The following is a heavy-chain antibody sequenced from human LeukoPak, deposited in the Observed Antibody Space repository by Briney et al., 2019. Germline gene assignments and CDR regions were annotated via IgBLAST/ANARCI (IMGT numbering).Heavy chain of an antibody. D-gene: IGHD5-18*01. CDR3: AKERDTAMVTIDY. V-gene: IGHV3-30*02. Sequence: GGSLRLSGAASGFTFSSYGMHWVRQAPGKGLEWVAFTRYDGSNKYYADSVKGRFTISRDNSTNTLYLQMNSLRAEDTAVYYCAKERDTAMVTIDYWGQGTLVTVSS. J-gene: IGHJ4*02. CDR1: GFTFSSYG. CDR2: TRYDGSNK.